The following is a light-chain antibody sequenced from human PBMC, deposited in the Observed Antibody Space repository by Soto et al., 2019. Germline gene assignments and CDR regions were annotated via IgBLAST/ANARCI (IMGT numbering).Light chain of an antibody. CDR2: GAS. CDR3: HQYCRLIT. J-gene: IGKJ5*01. V-gene: IGKV3-20*01. CDR1: QSVTNSY. Sequence: ERVRIKSPVHLSVSPGERATLSCRASQSVTNSYLAWYQQKPGQAPRLLIFGASTRAAGIPARFSGSGSGTDFTLTSMGLEHEEFAECSWHQYCRLITFGQGTRLEIK.